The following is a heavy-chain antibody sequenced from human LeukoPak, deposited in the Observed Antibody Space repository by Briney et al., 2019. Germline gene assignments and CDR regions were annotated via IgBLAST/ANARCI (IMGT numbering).Heavy chain of an antibody. D-gene: IGHD4-17*01. CDR1: GFTFSSYA. V-gene: IGHV3-23*01. J-gene: IGHJ5*02. CDR3: AKFGFWIRGDYDFSS. CDR2: ISGSADYI. Sequence: GGSLRLSCAASGFTFSSYAMSWVHQAPGKGLEWVSTISGSADYIHYADSMKGRFTISRDNSKNTVYLQMNNLRGEDTALYYCAKFGFWIRGDYDFSSWGQGTLVTVPS.